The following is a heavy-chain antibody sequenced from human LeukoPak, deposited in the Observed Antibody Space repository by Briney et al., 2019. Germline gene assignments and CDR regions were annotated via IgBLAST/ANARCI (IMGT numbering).Heavy chain of an antibody. CDR3: AREAPSSGWYGGIDY. V-gene: IGHV3-53*01. J-gene: IGHJ4*02. D-gene: IGHD6-19*01. Sequence: GGSLRLSCAASGFTFHDFAMHWVRQVPGKGLEWVSVIYSGGSTYYADSVKGRFTISRDNSKNTLYLQMNSLRAEDTAVYYCAREAPSSGWYGGIDYWGQGTLVTVSS. CDR2: IYSGGST. CDR1: GFTFHDFA.